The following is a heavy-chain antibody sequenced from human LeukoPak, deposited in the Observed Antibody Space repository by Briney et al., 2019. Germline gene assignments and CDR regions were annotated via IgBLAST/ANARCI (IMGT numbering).Heavy chain of an antibody. D-gene: IGHD1-26*01. CDR1: GYSFTSYW. CDR2: IYPGDPDT. CDR3: ARAKWELFSAFDI. Sequence: GESLKISCKGSGYSFTSYWIGWVRQMPGKGLEWMGIIYPGDPDTRYSPSFQGQVTISADKSISTAYLQWSSLKASDTAMYYCARAKWELFSAFDIWGQGTMVTVSS. V-gene: IGHV5-51*01. J-gene: IGHJ3*02.